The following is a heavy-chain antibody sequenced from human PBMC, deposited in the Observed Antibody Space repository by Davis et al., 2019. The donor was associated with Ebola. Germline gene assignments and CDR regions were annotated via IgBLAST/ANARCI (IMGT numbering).Heavy chain of an antibody. J-gene: IGHJ3*02. Sequence: PGGSLRLSCAASGFTFSPYAMNWVRQAPGKGLEWVSYIGTRGDPTVYADSVKGRFTVSRDNANNSLSLLMNSLRDEDTAIYYCVRDYLFALDIWGQGTMVTVSS. CDR2: IGTRGDPT. CDR1: GFTFSPYA. CDR3: VRDYLFALDI. V-gene: IGHV3-48*02.